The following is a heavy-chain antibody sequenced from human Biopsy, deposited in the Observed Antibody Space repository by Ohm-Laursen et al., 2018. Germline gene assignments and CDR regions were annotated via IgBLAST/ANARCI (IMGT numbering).Heavy chain of an antibody. J-gene: IGHJ1*01. Sequence: SSVKVSCKAPGGTFSNYGVNWVRQAPGQGLEWLGGNIPILGTGNYAQKFQDRVTVAADTSTSTATMELRSLQSGDTAVYYCATKLTGYFHHWGQGTLVIVSS. CDR2: NIPILGTG. V-gene: IGHV1-69*06. CDR3: ATKLTGYFHH. CDR1: GGTFSNYG. D-gene: IGHD3-9*01.